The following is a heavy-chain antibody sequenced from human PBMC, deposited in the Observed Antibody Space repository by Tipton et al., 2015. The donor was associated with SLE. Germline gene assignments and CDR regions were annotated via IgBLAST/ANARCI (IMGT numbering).Heavy chain of an antibody. D-gene: IGHD2-15*01. CDR1: GFTFCNYW. V-gene: IGHV3-74*01. CDR3: ARAPVPYSTIDV. CDR2: INSDSSST. J-gene: IGHJ6*02. Sequence: SLRLSCAASGFTFCNYWMHWVRQAPGKGLVWVSRINSDSSSTSYADSVKGRFTISRDNAKNTFYLQMNILRAEATAVYYCARAPVPYSTIDVWGQGPPVTVS.